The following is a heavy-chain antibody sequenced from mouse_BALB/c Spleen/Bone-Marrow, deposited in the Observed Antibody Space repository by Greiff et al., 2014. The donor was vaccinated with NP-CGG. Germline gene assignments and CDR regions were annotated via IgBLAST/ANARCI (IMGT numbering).Heavy chain of an antibody. Sequence: VQLVESGTELVRPGSSVKISCTASGYAFSGYWMNWVKQRPGQGLEWIGQIYPGDGDTDYNGEFKGKATLTADKSSSTAYMQRRSIATEDSAVYFCARGGISVDYWGQGTTLTVSS. CDR2: IYPGDGDT. CDR1: GYAFSGYW. CDR3: ARGGISVDY. J-gene: IGHJ2*01. V-gene: IGHV1-80*01.